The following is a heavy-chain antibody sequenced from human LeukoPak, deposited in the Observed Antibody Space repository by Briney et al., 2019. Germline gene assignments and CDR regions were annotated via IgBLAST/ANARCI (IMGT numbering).Heavy chain of an antibody. D-gene: IGHD3-3*01. V-gene: IGHV1-69*04. CDR2: IIPILGIA. CDR1: GGTFSSYT. CDR3: ARERYYDFWSGSSGYYMDV. J-gene: IGHJ6*03. Sequence: ASVKVPCKASGGTFSSYTISWVRQAPGQGLEWMGRIIPILGIANYAQKFQGRVTITADKSTSTAYMELSSLRSEDTAVYYCARERYYDFWSGSSGYYMDVWGKGTTVTVSS.